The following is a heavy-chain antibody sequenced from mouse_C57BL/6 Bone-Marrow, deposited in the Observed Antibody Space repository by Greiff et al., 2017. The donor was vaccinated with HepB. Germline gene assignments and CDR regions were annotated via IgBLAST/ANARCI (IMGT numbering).Heavy chain of an antibody. D-gene: IGHD1-1*01. CDR2: IDPENGDT. V-gene: IGHV14-4*01. CDR1: GFNIKDDY. J-gene: IGHJ2*01. Sequence: VQLQHSGAELVRPGASVKLSCTASGFNIKDDYMHWVKQRPEQGLEWIGWIDPENGDTEYASKFQGKATITADTSSNTAYLQLSSLTSEDTAVYYCTTDYYGSSYGYWGQGTTLTVSS. CDR3: TTDYYGSSYGY.